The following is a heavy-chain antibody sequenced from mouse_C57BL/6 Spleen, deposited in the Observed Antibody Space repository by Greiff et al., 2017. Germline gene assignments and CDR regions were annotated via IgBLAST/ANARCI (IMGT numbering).Heavy chain of an antibody. D-gene: IGHD4-1*02. CDR2: IWRGGST. J-gene: IGHJ4*01. V-gene: IGHV2-5*01. CDR1: GFSLTSYG. Sequence: VKLVESGPGLVQPSQSLSITCTVSGFSLTSYGVHWVRQSPGKGLEWLGVIWRGGSTDYNAAFMSRLSITKDNSKSHVFFKMNSLQADDTAIYYCATSTGTEGAMDYWGQGTSVTVSS. CDR3: ATSTGTEGAMDY.